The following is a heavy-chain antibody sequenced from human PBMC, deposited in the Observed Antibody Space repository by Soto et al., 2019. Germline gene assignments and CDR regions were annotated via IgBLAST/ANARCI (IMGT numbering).Heavy chain of an antibody. Sequence: PGESLKISCKGSGYTFTNYWIGWVRQMPGKGLEWMGVIYPGDSDTRYSPSFQGQVTISADKSISTAFLQWSSLKASDTAMYYCARHPAIAVAGALYVMDVWGQGTTVIVSS. V-gene: IGHV5-51*01. CDR3: ARHPAIAVAGALYVMDV. D-gene: IGHD6-19*01. CDR2: IYPGDSDT. J-gene: IGHJ6*02. CDR1: GYTFTNYW.